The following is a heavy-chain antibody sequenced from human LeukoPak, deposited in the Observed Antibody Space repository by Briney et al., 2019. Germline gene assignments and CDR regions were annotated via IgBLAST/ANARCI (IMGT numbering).Heavy chain of an antibody. D-gene: IGHD3-10*01. V-gene: IGHV3-64D*09. CDR3: VKDLRGGGYYTSFDY. J-gene: IGHJ4*02. CDR2: INTNGDDT. CDR1: GFTFSTYA. Sequence: GRSLRLSCSASGFTFSTYAMHWVRQAPGEGLEHVSTINTNGDDTYYADSVKGRFTNSRDNSKRTLYLQMSSLRAEDTAVYYCVKDLRGGGYYTSFDYWGQGTLVSVSS.